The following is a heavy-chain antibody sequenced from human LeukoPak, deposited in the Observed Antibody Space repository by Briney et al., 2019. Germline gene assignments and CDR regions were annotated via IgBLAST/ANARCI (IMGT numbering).Heavy chain of an antibody. V-gene: IGHV3-33*01. Sequence: GGSLRLSCAASGFTFSSYGMHWVRQAPGKGLEGVAVIWYDGSNKYYADSVKGRFTISRDNSKTTLYLQMNSLGAEDTAVYYCARGRSSSWYDAFDIWGQGTMVTVSS. D-gene: IGHD6-13*01. CDR2: IWYDGSNK. CDR1: GFTFSSYG. J-gene: IGHJ3*02. CDR3: ARGRSSSWYDAFDI.